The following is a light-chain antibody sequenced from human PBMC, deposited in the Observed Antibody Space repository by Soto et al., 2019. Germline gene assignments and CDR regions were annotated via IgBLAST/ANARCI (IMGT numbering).Light chain of an antibody. V-gene: IGLV2-14*01. CDR1: SSDVGGYNY. J-gene: IGLJ2*01. CDR2: EVS. CDR3: SSYTSSTTVV. Sequence: QSALTQPASVSGSPGQSITISCTGTSSDVGGYNYVSWYQQHPGKAPKLMIYEVSNRPSGVSNRLSGSKSGNTASLTISGLQADDEADYYCSSYTSSTTVVFGGGTKVTVL.